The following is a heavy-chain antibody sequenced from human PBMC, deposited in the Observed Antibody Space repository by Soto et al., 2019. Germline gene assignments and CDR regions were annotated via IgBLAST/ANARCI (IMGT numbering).Heavy chain of an antibody. V-gene: IGHV4-31*03. D-gene: IGHD3-10*01. CDR3: AARYYGSGSYWEEDAFDI. J-gene: IGHJ3*02. Sequence: SETLSLTCTVSGGSISSGGYYWSWIRQHPGKGLEWIGYIYYSGSTYYNPSLKSRVTISVDTSKNQFSLKLSSVTAADTAVYYCAARYYGSGSYWEEDAFDIWGQGTMVTVSS. CDR2: IYYSGST. CDR1: GGSISSGGYY.